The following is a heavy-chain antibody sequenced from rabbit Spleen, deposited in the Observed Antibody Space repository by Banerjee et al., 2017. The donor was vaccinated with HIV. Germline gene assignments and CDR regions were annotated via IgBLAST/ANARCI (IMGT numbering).Heavy chain of an antibody. V-gene: IGHV1S40*01. CDR3: ARDTSSSFSSYGMDL. J-gene: IGHJ6*01. CDR2: IEAGGSGFS. Sequence: QSLEESGGGLVKPGASLTLTCTASGVSFSGSSYMCWVRQAPGKGLEWIACIEAGGSGFSYFASWAKGRFTISKTSSTTVTLQMTSLTAADTATYFCARDTSSSFSSYGMDLWGPGTLVTVS. D-gene: IGHD1-1*01. CDR1: GVSFSGSSY.